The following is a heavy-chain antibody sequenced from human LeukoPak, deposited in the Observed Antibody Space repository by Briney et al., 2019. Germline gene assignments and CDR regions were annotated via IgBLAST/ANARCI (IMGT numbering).Heavy chain of an antibody. CDR1: GGSISSSSYY. CDR2: IYYNGST. J-gene: IGHJ6*03. D-gene: IGHD6-6*01. V-gene: IGHV4-39*01. Sequence: PSETLSLTCTVSGGSISSSSYYWGWIRQPPGKGLEWIGSIYYNGSTYYNPSLKSRVTISVDTSKNQFSLKLSSVTAADTAVYYCARGLDYYYYYMDVWGKGTTVTVSS. CDR3: ARGLDYYYYYMDV.